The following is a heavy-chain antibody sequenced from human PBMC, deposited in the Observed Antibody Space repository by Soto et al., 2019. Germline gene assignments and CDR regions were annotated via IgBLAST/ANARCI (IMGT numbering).Heavy chain of an antibody. CDR2: INAGNGNT. CDR1: GYRFTSYA. D-gene: IGHD2-21*01. CDR3: ATGIVVVRFDY. J-gene: IGHJ4*02. V-gene: IGHV1-3*01. Sequence: GASVKVSCEASGYRFTSYAMHWVRQAPGQRLEWMGWINAGNGNTKYSQKFQGRVTITRDTSASTAYMELSSLRSEDTAVYYCATGIVVVRFDYWGQGTLVTVSS.